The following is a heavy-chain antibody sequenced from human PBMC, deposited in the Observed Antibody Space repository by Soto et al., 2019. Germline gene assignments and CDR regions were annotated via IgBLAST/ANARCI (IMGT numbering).Heavy chain of an antibody. Sequence: SETLSLTCTVSGGSISSGGYYWSWIRQHPGKGLEWIGYIYYSGSTYYNPSLKSRVTISVDTSKNQFSLKLSSVTAADTAVYYCARRGYTSYFDYWGQGTLVTVSS. D-gene: IGHD6-19*01. CDR3: ARRGYTSYFDY. V-gene: IGHV4-31*03. J-gene: IGHJ4*02. CDR1: GGSISSGGYY. CDR2: IYYSGST.